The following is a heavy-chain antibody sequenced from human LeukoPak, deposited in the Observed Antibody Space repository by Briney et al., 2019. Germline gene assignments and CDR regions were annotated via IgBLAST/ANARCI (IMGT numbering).Heavy chain of an antibody. V-gene: IGHV3-21*01. CDR1: GFTFSSYG. Sequence: PGGSLRLSCAASGFTFSSYGMHWVRQAPGKGLEWVSSISSSSSYIYYADSVKGRFTISRDNAKNSLYLQMNSLRAEDTAVYYCARDLGYCSSTSCYVMDYYYGMDVWGQGTTVTVSS. J-gene: IGHJ6*02. CDR3: ARDLGYCSSTSCYVMDYYYGMDV. CDR2: ISSSSSYI. D-gene: IGHD2-2*01.